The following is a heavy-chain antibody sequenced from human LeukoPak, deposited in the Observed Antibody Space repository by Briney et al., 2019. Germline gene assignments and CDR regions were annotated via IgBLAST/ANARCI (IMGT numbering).Heavy chain of an antibody. D-gene: IGHD5-12*01. CDR2: IYYSGST. CDR3: ARSEYSGYES. V-gene: IGHV4-59*01. Sequence: SETLSLTCAVYGGSFSGYYWSWIRQPPGKGLEWIGYIYYSGSTNYNPSLKSRVTISVDTSKNQFSLKLSSVTAADTAVYYCARSEYSGYESWGQGTLVTVSS. CDR1: GGSFSGYY. J-gene: IGHJ4*02.